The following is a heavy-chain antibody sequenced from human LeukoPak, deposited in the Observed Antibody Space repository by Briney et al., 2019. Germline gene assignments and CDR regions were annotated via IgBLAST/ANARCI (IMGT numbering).Heavy chain of an antibody. J-gene: IGHJ4*02. D-gene: IGHD2-15*01. CDR3: ARNVGWFRFDY. CDR1: GFTFSSYW. Sequence: GGSLRLSCAASGFTFSSYWMSWVRQAPGKGLEWVANIKQDGSEKYYEDSVKGRFTISRGNAKNSLYLQMNSLRAEDTAVYYCARNVGWFRFDYWGQGTLVTVSS. CDR2: IKQDGSEK. V-gene: IGHV3-7*03.